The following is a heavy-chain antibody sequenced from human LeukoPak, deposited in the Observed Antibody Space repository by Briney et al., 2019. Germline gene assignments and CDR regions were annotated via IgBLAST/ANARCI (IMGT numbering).Heavy chain of an antibody. CDR1: GDSLSSGSYY. V-gene: IGHV4-39*01. CDR2: IYYSGST. J-gene: IGHJ5*02. Sequence: SETLSLTCTVSGDSLSSGSYYWGWIRQPPGKGLEWIGSIYYSGSTSYNPSLKSRVTISVDTSKNQFSLKLSSVTAADTAVYYCARNMTLRDDSSGYTHQWFDPWGQGTLVTVSP. D-gene: IGHD3-22*01. CDR3: ARNMTLRDDSSGYTHQWFDP.